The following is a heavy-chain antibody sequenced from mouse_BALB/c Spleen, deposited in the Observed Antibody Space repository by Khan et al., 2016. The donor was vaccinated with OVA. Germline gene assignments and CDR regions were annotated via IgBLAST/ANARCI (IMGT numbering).Heavy chain of an antibody. CDR3: TRHGYVAWFTY. V-gene: IGHV1S135*01. CDR1: GYSFTSYY. D-gene: IGHD2-2*01. CDR2: IDPFSGGT. J-gene: IGHJ3*01. Sequence: VQLKESGPELMKPGASVKISCKASGYSFTSYYIHWVMQSHGKSLEWIGYIDPFSGGTPYNQKFKGKATLTVDKSSSTAYIHISNLTSEDSAVYYCTRHGYVAWFTYWGQGTLVTVSA.